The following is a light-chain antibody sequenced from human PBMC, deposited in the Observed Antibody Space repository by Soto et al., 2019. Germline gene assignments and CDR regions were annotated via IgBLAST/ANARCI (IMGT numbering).Light chain of an antibody. CDR1: QSLRGY. CDR2: GVS. J-gene: IGKJ5*01. V-gene: IGKV3-15*01. Sequence: EIVMTQSPPTLSVSPGERVTLSCRASQSLRGYLAWYQVKPGRAPRLLIYGVSTRATGVPARFSGSVSGTEFTLTISSLRSEDFAVYYCQQYNNWQGTFGQGTRLETK. CDR3: QQYNNWQGT.